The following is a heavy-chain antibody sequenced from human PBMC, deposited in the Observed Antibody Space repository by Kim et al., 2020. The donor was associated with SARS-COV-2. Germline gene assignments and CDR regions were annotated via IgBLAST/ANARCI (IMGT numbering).Heavy chain of an antibody. CDR1: GYTFKSYP. J-gene: IGHJ4*02. CDR3: ARDMNPTAYDY. V-gene: IGHV1-3*01. D-gene: IGHD4-4*01. Sequence: ASVKVSCKASGYTFKSYPIHWLRQAPGQRLEWMVWVNAANDKTKYSQKFQGTVTITRDTSANTAYMELRSLTSEDTAVYYCARDMNPTAYDYWGQGTLGT. CDR2: VNAANDKT.